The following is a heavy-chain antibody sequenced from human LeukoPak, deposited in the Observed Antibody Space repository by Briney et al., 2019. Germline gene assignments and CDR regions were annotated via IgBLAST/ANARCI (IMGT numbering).Heavy chain of an antibody. V-gene: IGHV3-23*01. J-gene: IGHJ4*02. CDR3: AKGGYSNAFDY. CDR1: GLTFRTYA. D-gene: IGHD4-11*01. Sequence: PGGSLRLSCAASGLTFRTYAMSWVRQSPGKGLEWVSAISGSGSSIHYADSVKGRFTISRDNSKNTLYPQMNSLRGEDTAVYYCAKGGYSNAFDYWAQGTLVTVSS. CDR2: ISGSGSSI.